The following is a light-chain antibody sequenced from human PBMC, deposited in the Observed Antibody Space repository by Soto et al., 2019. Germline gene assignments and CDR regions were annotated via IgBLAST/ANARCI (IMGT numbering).Light chain of an antibody. J-gene: IGKJ1*01. CDR3: QQYRNWPRT. CDR1: QSVDIN. CDR2: GAS. Sequence: EIVLTQPPATLSVSPGERVTLSCRASQSVDINLAWYQQKPGQAPRLLIYGASTRATDMPGRFSGRGSGTEFTLTINSLQSEDFAVYYCQQYRNWPRTFGQGTKVDIK. V-gene: IGKV3-15*01.